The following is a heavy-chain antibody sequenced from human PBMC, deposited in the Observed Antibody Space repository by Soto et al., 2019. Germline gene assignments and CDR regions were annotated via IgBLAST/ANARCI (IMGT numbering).Heavy chain of an antibody. CDR3: ARTLGYYGDYVDY. D-gene: IGHD4-17*01. Sequence: PSETLSLTCTVSGGSISTHYWSWIRQPPGKGLEWIGSLYYSGNTNYNPSLKTRVTISVDTSENQFSLKLNSVTAADTAVYYCARTLGYYGDYVDYWGQGTLVTVSS. V-gene: IGHV4-59*11. CDR1: GGSISTHY. J-gene: IGHJ4*02. CDR2: LYYSGNT.